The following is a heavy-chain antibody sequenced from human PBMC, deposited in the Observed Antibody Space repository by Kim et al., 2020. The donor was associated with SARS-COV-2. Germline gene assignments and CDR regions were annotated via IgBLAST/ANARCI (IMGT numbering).Heavy chain of an antibody. CDR3: ARGIAAAGTFDY. D-gene: IGHD6-13*01. V-gene: IGHV4-59*01. CDR2: IYYSGT. J-gene: IGHJ4*02. Sequence: SETLSLTCTVSGGSISSSYWSWIRQPPGKGLEWIGYIYYSGTKYNPSLKSRITISIDTSKNQFSLNLSSVTAADTAVYYCARGIAAAGTFDYWGQGTLVTVSS. CDR1: GGSISSSY.